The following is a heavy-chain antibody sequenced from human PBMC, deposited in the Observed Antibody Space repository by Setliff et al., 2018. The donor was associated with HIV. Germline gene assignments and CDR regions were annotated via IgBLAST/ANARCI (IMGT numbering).Heavy chain of an antibody. D-gene: IGHD5-12*01. CDR3: AKRSGYAEDY. CDR1: GGSISRSSYY. CDR2: IYYSGTT. J-gene: IGHJ4*02. Sequence: PSETLSLTCTVSGGSISRSSYYWGWIRQSPGKGLEWIGSIYYSGTTYYNPSFRSRVTVSVDTSKNQFSLKLSSVTAADTAVYYCAKRSGYAEDYWGQGTLVTVSS. V-gene: IGHV4-39*01.